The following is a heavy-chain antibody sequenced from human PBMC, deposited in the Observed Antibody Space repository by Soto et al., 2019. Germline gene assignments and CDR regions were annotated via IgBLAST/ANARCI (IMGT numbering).Heavy chain of an antibody. V-gene: IGHV4-59*01. D-gene: IGHD2-2*01. CDR2: IYYSGST. CDR1: WGNIGNYY. J-gene: IGHJ4*02. CDR3: ARGGGDISTSPPFDY. Sequence: SETQSLTSTVAWGNIGNYYGSWIRKPPGKGLEWIGYIYYSGSTNYNPSLKSRVTISVDTSKSQFSLKLSSVTAADTAVYYCARGGGDISTSPPFDYWGQGTLVTVSS.